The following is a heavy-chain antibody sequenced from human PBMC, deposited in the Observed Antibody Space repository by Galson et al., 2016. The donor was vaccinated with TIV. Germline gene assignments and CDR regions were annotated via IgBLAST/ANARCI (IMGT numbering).Heavy chain of an antibody. CDR1: GFPFSSYA. D-gene: IGHD3-10*01. CDR3: GRGRRGRLQGTFDI. J-gene: IGHJ3*02. V-gene: IGHV3-30*01. CDR2: ISFDGSNK. Sequence: SLRLSCAASGFPFSSYAMHWVRQAPGKGLQWVAVISFDGSNKYYADSVKGRFTISRDSSKNTLYLQVNSLRTEDTAVYSCGRGRRGRLQGTFDIWGQGAVVTVSS.